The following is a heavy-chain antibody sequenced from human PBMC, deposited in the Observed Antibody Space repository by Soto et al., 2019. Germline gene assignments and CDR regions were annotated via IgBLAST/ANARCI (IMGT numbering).Heavy chain of an antibody. CDR3: ARHGGGYCSGGSCYPHFDY. Sequence: LELLRVSRSVVGGSSVNFGGRWIRQTPGKGLEWIGYIYYSGSTNYNPSLKSRVTISVDTSKNQFSLKLSSVTAADTAVYYCARHGGGYCSGGSCYPHFDYWGQGTLVTVSS. CDR2: IYYSGST. V-gene: IGHV4-59*08. J-gene: IGHJ4*02. D-gene: IGHD2-15*01. CDR1: GGSSVNFG.